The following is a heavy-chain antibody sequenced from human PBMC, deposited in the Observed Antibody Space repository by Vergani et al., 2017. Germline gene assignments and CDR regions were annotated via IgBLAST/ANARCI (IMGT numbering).Heavy chain of an antibody. CDR3: VRDVRVSRT. CDR1: GFIFSDHY. Sequence: EVQVVESGGGLVQPGGSLRLSCAASGFIFSDHYMDWVRQAPGKGLEWVSSISGNNDDVYYADSVKGRVTISRDNAKNSLYLDMSSLRAEDTAVYYCVRDVRVSRTWGQGTLVAVSS. CDR2: ISGNNDDV. J-gene: IGHJ3*01. V-gene: IGHV3-21*01.